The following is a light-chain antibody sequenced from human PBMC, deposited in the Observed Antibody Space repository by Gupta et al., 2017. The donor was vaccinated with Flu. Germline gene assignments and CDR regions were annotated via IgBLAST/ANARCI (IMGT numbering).Light chain of an antibody. J-gene: IGKJ1*01. CDR3: QQEDSYPRT. V-gene: IGKV1-8*01. Sequence: PSSFSASTGDRVTITCRASQGISSYLAWYQQKPGKAPKLLIYAASTLQSGVPSRFSGSGSGTDFTLTISCLQSEDFATYYCQQEDSYPRTFGQGTKVEIK. CDR1: QGISSY. CDR2: AAS.